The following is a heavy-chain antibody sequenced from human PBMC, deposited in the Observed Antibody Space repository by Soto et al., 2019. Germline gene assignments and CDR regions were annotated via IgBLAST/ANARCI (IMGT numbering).Heavy chain of an antibody. Sequence: GGSLRLSCAASGFPFSSYCMHWVRQAPGKGLEWVAVISYDGSNKYYADSVKGRFTISRDNSKNTLYLQMNSLRAEDTAVYYCAKDQVLRYFDWLLAPSWFHPWGQGTLVTVSS. CDR3: AKDQVLRYFDWLLAPSWFHP. CDR2: ISYDGSNK. V-gene: IGHV3-30*18. J-gene: IGHJ5*02. D-gene: IGHD3-9*01. CDR1: GFPFSSYC.